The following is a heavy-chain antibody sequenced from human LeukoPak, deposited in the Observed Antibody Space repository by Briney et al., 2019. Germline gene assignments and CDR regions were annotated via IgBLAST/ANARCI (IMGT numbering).Heavy chain of an antibody. J-gene: IGHJ4*02. V-gene: IGHV4-34*01. CDR3: ARTTTVTGADY. Sequence: PSETLSLTCAVYGGSFSGYYWSWIRQPPGKGLGWIGEINHSGSTNYNPSLKSRVTISVDTSKNQFSLKLSSVTAADTAVYYCARTTTVTGADYWGQGTLVTVSS. CDR1: GGSFSGYY. D-gene: IGHD4-17*01. CDR2: INHSGST.